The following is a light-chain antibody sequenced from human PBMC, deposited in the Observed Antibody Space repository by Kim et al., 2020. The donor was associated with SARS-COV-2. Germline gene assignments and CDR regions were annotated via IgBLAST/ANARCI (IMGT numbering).Light chain of an antibody. J-gene: IGLJ2*01. Sequence: VTTSCTGRSSNIGADNDVHGYQELPGPAPKPLFYGSSHRPSGVPDRFSGSKSGPSASLAITGLQAEDEADYYCQSYDNNLSGSLFGGGTQLTVL. CDR2: GSS. CDR3: QSYDNNLSGSL. CDR1: SSNIGADND. V-gene: IGLV1-40*01.